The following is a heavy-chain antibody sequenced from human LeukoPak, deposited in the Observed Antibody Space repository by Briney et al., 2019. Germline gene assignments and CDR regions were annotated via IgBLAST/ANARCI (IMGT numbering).Heavy chain of an antibody. CDR1: QFTFSNYG. CDR3: AKTIHGYIYAHFDY. J-gene: IGHJ4*02. D-gene: IGHD5-18*01. CDR2: ISAGGGST. Sequence: GGSLRLSCATSQFTFSNYGMSWVRQDPGKGLEWVSSISAGGGSTYYGDSVKGRFTISRDNSKNTLYLQMNSLRAEDTAVYYCAKTIHGYIYAHFDYWGQGTLVTVSS. V-gene: IGHV3-23*01.